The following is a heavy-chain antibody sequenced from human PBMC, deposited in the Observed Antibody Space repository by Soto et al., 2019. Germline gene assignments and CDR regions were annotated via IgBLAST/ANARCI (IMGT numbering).Heavy chain of an antibody. V-gene: IGHV1-3*01. CDR2: INAGNGNT. CDR3: ARGNYGLGSSYGMDV. D-gene: IGHD3-10*01. J-gene: IGHJ6*02. CDR1: GYTFTSYA. Sequence: QVQLVQSGAEVKKPGASVKVSCKASGYTFTSYAMHWVRQAPGQRLEWMGWINAGNGNTKYSQKFQGRVTITRDTSASTAYMELSSLRSEDTAVYYCARGNYGLGSSYGMDVWGQGTTVTVSS.